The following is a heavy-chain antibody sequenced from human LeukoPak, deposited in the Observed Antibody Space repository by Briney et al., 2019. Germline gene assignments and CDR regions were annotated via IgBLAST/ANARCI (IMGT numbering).Heavy chain of an antibody. CDR1: GFTFSSYA. Sequence: GGSLRLSCAASGFTFSSYAMSWVRQAPGKGLEWVSSISSSGGNTYYAGSVRGRFTISRDNSKSTLYLQMSSLRAEDTAVYFCATLNTPFDYWGQGILVTVSS. CDR2: ISSSGGNT. J-gene: IGHJ4*02. D-gene: IGHD2-15*01. CDR3: ATLNTPFDY. V-gene: IGHV3-23*01.